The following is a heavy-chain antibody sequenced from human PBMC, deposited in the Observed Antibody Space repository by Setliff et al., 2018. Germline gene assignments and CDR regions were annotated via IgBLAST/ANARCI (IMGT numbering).Heavy chain of an antibody. D-gene: IGHD6-19*01. Sequence: GSLRLSCAASGFTFNNYWMNWVRQAPGKGLEWVANIKQDGSEKYYVDSVKGRFTISRDNAKNSLYLQMNSLRAEDTAVYYCSTKGVPGTGGQGTLVTVSS. CDR2: IKQDGSEK. V-gene: IGHV3-7*03. J-gene: IGHJ4*02. CDR1: GFTFNNYW. CDR3: STKGVPGT.